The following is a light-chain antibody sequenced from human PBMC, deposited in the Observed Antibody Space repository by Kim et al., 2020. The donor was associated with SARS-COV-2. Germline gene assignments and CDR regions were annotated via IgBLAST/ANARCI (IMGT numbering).Light chain of an antibody. J-gene: IGLJ2*01. V-gene: IGLV3-9*01. CDR1: NIGNKN. Sequence: SYELTQPLSVSVALGQTARITCGGNNIGNKNVHWYQQRPGQAPVLVIYRDNNRPSGIPERFSGSNSGRTATLTISGAQAGDEADYYCPVWASGTVFGGGT. CDR3: PVWASGTV. CDR2: RDN.